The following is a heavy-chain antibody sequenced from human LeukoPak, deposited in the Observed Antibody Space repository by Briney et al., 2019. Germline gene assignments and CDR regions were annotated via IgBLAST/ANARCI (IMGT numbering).Heavy chain of an antibody. D-gene: IGHD2-2*01. CDR1: GYSFTTYW. CDR3: ARSYLSRNWFDP. Sequence: GESLKISCKGSGYSFTTYWIGWVRQMPGKGLEWMGIIYPGNSDTSYSPSFQGQVTISADKSLSTAFLQWSSLKASDTAIYYCARSYLSRNWFDPWGQGTLVTVSS. CDR2: IYPGNSDT. V-gene: IGHV5-51*01. J-gene: IGHJ5*02.